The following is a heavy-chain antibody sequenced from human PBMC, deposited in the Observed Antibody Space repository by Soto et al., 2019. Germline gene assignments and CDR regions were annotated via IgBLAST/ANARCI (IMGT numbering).Heavy chain of an antibody. CDR3: ARRLRDYGFGRERANDFVP. D-gene: IGHD3-10*01. J-gene: IGHJ5*02. CDR2: IYLDDDK. V-gene: IGHV2-5*02. Sequence: QITLKESGPTLVRPTQTLTLTCTFSGFSLSTTGVGVGWIRQPPGKALEWLALIYLDDDKRYSPSLKSRLLITKDTSKNEVILTMTNMDPLDTATYYCARRLRDYGFGRERANDFVPWVQGTLVTVSS. CDR1: GFSLSTTGVG.